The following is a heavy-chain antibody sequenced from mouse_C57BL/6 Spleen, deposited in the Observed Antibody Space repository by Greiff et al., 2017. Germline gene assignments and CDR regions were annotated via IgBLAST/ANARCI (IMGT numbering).Heavy chain of an antibody. CDR2: ISSGSSTI. V-gene: IGHV5-17*01. CDR1: GFTFSDYG. CDR3: ARNYYCGSSYVDWYFDV. J-gene: IGHJ1*03. D-gene: IGHD1-1*01. Sequence: EVQGVESGGGLVKPGGSLKLSCAASGFTFSDYGMHWVRQAPEQGLEWVAYISSGSSTIYYADTVKGRFTISRDNAKNTLFLQMTSLRSVDTAMYYCARNYYCGSSYVDWYFDVWGTGTTVTVSS.